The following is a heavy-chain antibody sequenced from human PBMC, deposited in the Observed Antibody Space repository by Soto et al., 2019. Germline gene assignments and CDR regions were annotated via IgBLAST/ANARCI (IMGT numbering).Heavy chain of an antibody. J-gene: IGHJ3*02. CDR1: EFTFS. CDR3: AQRPDAFDS. CDR2: ISNDGSST. Sequence: GGSLRLSCVGSEFTFSMTWVRQAPGKGLEWVSMISNDGSSTYYADSVKGRFTISRDNSKKILYLQMNSLRAEDTAVYYCAQRPDAFDSWGKGKMVTVSS. V-gene: IGHV3-23*01.